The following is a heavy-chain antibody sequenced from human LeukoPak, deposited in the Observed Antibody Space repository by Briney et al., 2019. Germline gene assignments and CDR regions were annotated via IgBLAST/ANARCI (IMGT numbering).Heavy chain of an antibody. J-gene: IGHJ4*02. Sequence: GGSLRLSCAASGFTFSSYAMSWVRQAPGKGLEWVSAISGSGGSTYYADSVKGRFTNSRDNSKNTLYLQMNSLRAEDTAVYYCANLIGSGGVGYWGQGTLVTVSS. CDR1: GFTFSSYA. CDR3: ANLIGSGGVGY. CDR2: ISGSGGST. D-gene: IGHD3-10*01. V-gene: IGHV3-23*01.